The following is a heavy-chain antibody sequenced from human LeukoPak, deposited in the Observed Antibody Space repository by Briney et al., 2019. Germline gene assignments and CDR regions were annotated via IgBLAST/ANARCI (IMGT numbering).Heavy chain of an antibody. CDR2: IYTGGST. D-gene: IGHD6-13*01. CDR3: ARDHGGGSWYPSWYFDL. CDR1: GFTVSTNY. V-gene: IGHV3-66*02. J-gene: IGHJ2*01. Sequence: GGSLRLSCAASGFTVSTNYMTWVRQAPGKGLEWVSVIYTGGSTYYADSVKGRFINSRDNSKNTLYLQMNSLRVEDTAVYYCARDHGGGSWYPSWYFDLWGRGTLVTVSS.